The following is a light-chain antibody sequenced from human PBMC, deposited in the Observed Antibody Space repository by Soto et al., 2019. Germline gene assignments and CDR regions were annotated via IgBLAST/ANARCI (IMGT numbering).Light chain of an antibody. J-gene: IGKJ4*01. CDR2: ATS. V-gene: IGKV1D-16*01. CDR3: QQYNNFPLT. CDR1: QPIGTW. Sequence: DIQMTQSPSSLAASIGDRVSMTCRASQPIGTWVAWYQKKPHIAPKSLRYATSSLQSVVPSRFNGSGSGTEFTLTISSLQPEDIGIYYCQQYNNFPLTFGGGTKVEI.